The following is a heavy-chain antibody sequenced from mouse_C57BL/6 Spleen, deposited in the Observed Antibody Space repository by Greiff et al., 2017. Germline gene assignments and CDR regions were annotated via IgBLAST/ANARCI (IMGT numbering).Heavy chain of an antibody. CDR1: GYTFTSYG. Sequence: QVQLQQSGAELARPGASVKLSCKASGYTFTSYGISWVKQRTGQGLEWIGEIYPRSGNTYYNEKFKGKATLTADKSSSTAYMELRSLTSEDSAVYFCARKGDYDYDGWYFDVWGTGTTVTVSS. J-gene: IGHJ1*03. CDR2: IYPRSGNT. D-gene: IGHD2-4*01. V-gene: IGHV1-81*01. CDR3: ARKGDYDYDGWYFDV.